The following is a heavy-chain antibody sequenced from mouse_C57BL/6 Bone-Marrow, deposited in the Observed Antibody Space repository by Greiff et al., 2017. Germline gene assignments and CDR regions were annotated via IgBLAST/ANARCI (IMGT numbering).Heavy chain of an antibody. CDR3: ARQSGKDYFDY. Sequence: QVHVKQSGAELVRPGTSVKVSCKASGYAFTNYLIEWVKQRPGQGLEWIGVINPGSGGTNYNEKFKGKGTLTADKSSSTAYMQLSSLTSEDSAVYFCARQSGKDYFDYWGQGTTLTVSS. V-gene: IGHV1-54*01. CDR2: INPGSGGT. D-gene: IGHD1-1*01. J-gene: IGHJ2*01. CDR1: GYAFTNYL.